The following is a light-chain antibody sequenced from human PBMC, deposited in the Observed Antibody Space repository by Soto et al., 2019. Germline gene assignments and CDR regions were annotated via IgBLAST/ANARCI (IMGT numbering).Light chain of an antibody. J-gene: IGLJ1*01. CDR1: SSNIGSNY. Sequence: QSVLTQPPSASGTPGQRVTISCSGSSSNIGSNYVYWYQQLPGTAPKLLIYRNNNRPSGVPDRFSVSKSGTSASLAISGLRSEDEADYYCAAWDDSLSAYYVFGTGTKLTVL. V-gene: IGLV1-47*01. CDR3: AAWDDSLSAYYV. CDR2: RNN.